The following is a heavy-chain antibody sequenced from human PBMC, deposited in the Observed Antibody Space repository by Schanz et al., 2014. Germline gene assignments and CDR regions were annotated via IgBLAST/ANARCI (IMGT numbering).Heavy chain of an antibody. J-gene: IGHJ3*02. D-gene: IGHD7-27*01. CDR3: ARENLNWEAFDI. V-gene: IGHV3-11*01. CDR2: ITSGSAK. Sequence: QVQLVESGGGLVKPGGSLRLSCTASGFTFRDYQMTWIRQAPGKGLEWVSYITSGSAKFYADSVKGRFTISRDNAKNSLYLQMNSLRAEDTAVYYCARENLNWEAFDIWGQGTVVTVSS. CDR1: GFTFRDYQ.